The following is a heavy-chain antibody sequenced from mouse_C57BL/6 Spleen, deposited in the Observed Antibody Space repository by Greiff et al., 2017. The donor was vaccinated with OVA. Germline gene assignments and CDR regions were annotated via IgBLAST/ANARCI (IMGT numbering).Heavy chain of an antibody. CDR3: TVTDLDFCY. D-gene: IGHD2-12*01. Sequence: QVQLQQSGAELVRPGASVTLSCKASGYTFTDYEMHWVKQTPVQGLEWIGAINPETGGTDYNQKFKGKAILTADKSSSTAYMELRSLTSEDSAVYYCTVTDLDFCYWGKGTTLTVAS. V-gene: IGHV1-15*01. J-gene: IGHJ2*01. CDR1: GYTFTDYE. CDR2: INPETGGT.